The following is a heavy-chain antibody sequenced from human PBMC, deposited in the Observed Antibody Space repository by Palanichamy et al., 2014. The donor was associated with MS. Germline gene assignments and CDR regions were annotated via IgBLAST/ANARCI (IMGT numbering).Heavy chain of an antibody. CDR1: IQFYQLL. CDR3: AKQGGSYLDAFDF. D-gene: IGHD3/OR15-3a*01. Sequence: EVQLVQSGAEVKKSRGVSEDLLQGFWIQFYQLLGQLGAPDARERPGVDGRIDPSNSYTNYSPSFEGHVTISTDRATNTAYLQWSSLEASDTAIYYCAKQGGSYLDAFDFWGQGTMVIVSP. CDR2: IDPSNSYT. V-gene: IGHV5-10-1*03. J-gene: IGHJ3*01.